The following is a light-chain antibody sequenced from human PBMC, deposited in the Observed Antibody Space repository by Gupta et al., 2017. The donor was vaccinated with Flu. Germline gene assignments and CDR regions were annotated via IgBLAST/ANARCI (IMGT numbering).Light chain of an antibody. CDR1: QEIRNY. CDR3: QQDNCSPIT. CDR2: TAS. Sequence: DIQMTQSPPSLSASVGDTVTLTCRASQEIRNYLAWFQQKAGKVPKSLIYTASTVENGVPSRFSGSGFGTFFTLTISILQPEDFATYYCQQDNCSPITFGPGTKVEIK. V-gene: IGKV1-16*01. J-gene: IGKJ3*01.